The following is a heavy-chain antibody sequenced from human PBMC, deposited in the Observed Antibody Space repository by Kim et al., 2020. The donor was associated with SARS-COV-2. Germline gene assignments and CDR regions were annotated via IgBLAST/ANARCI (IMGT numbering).Heavy chain of an antibody. CDR1: GGSFSGYY. J-gene: IGHJ6*02. D-gene: IGHD6-13*01. V-gene: IGHV4-34*01. CDR2: INHSGST. Sequence: SETLSLTCAVYGGSFSGYYWSWIRQPPGKGLEWIGEINHSGSTNYNPSLKSRVTISVDTSKNQFSLKLSSVTAADTAVYYCARGGIAAAGTGTRTPGGVLDYGMDVWGQGTTVTVSS. CDR3: ARGGIAAAGTGTRTPGGVLDYGMDV.